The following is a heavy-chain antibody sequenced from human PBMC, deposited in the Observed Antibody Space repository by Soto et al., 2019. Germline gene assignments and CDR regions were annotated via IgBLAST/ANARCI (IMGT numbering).Heavy chain of an antibody. CDR2: ISYDANNK. V-gene: IGHV3-30-3*01. Sequence: QVHLVESGGGVVQPGRSLRLSCAASGFTFLDYAMYWVRQAPGKGLEWVAVISYDANNKYCADSVKGRFTISRDNSKNTLYLQMNSLRAEDTAVYYCVRELRSGQWDYGGQGTLVTVSS. D-gene: IGHD1-26*01. J-gene: IGHJ4*02. CDR3: VRELRSGQWDY. CDR1: GFTFLDYA.